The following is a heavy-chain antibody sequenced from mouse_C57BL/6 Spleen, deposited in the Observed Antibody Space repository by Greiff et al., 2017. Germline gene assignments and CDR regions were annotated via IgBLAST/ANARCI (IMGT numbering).Heavy chain of an antibody. J-gene: IGHJ2*01. V-gene: IGHV1-82*01. Sequence: VMLVESGPELVKPGASVKISCKASGYAFSSSWMNWVKQRPGKGLEWIGRIYPGDGDTNYNGKFKGKATLTADKSSSPAYMQLSSLTSEDSAVYFCARGGADFDYWGQGTTLTVSS. CDR1: GYAFSSSW. CDR2: IYPGDGDT. CDR3: ARGGADFDY.